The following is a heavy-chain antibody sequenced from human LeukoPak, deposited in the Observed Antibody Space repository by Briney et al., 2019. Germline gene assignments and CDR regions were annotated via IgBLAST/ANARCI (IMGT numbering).Heavy chain of an antibody. D-gene: IGHD6-6*01. Sequence: ASVKVSCKASGYTFTGYYMHWVRQAPGQGLEWMGWINPNSGGTNYAQKFQGRVTITTDESTSTAYMELSSLRSEDTAVYYCASYSSSRGDDYWGQGTLVTVSS. CDR3: ASYSSSRGDDY. CDR2: INPNSGGT. V-gene: IGHV1-2*02. J-gene: IGHJ4*02. CDR1: GYTFTGYY.